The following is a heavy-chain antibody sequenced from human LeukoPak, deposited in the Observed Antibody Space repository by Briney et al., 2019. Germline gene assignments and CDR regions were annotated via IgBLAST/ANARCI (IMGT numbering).Heavy chain of an antibody. CDR1: GGTFSSYA. D-gene: IGHD5-18*01. J-gene: IGHJ4*02. CDR3: ARLNVDTAMGRDY. CDR2: IIPILGIA. Sequence: GASVKVSCKASGGTFSSYAISWVRQAPGQGLEWMGRIIPILGIANYAQKFQGRVTITADKSTSTAYMELSSLRSEDTAVYYCARLNVDTAMGRDYWGQGTLVTVSS. V-gene: IGHV1-69*04.